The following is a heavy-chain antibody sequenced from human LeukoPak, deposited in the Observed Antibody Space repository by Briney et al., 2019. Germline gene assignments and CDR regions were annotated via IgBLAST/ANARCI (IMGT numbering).Heavy chain of an antibody. Sequence: GGSLRLSCAAYGFTFSSYGMHWVRQAPGKGLEWVAVISYDGSNEYCADSVKGRFTISRDNSKNTLYLQMNSLRTEDTAIYYCAKEDVVVITIRYFQHWGQGTLVTVSS. D-gene: IGHD3-22*01. V-gene: IGHV3-30*18. CDR2: ISYDGSNE. J-gene: IGHJ1*01. CDR3: AKEDVVVITIRYFQH. CDR1: GFTFSSYG.